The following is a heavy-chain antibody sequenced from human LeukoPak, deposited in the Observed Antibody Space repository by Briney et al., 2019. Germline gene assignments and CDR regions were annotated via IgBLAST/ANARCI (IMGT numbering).Heavy chain of an antibody. V-gene: IGHV3-7*01. CDR2: IKGDGSAK. J-gene: IGHJ4*02. CDR1: GFTFSSYW. D-gene: IGHD6-13*01. Sequence: PGGSLRLSCAASGFTFSSYWMSWVRQAPGKGLEWVANIKGDGSAKYYVDSVKGQFTITRDNAKSSLFLQMNSLRAEDTAVYYCARLVLSRSWFDDFWGQGTLVTVSS. CDR3: ARLVLSRSWFDDF.